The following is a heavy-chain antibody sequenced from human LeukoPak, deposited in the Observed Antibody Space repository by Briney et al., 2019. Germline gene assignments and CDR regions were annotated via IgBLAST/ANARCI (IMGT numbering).Heavy chain of an antibody. Sequence: PGGSLRLSCAASGFTFSSYAMSWVRQAPGKGLEWVGRIRSRGDGGTTDFAAPVKGRFTISRDDSKNTLYLQMNSLTSEDTAVYYCTQGSGQYFDYWGQGTLLTVSS. CDR2: IRSRGDGGTT. D-gene: IGHD2-15*01. V-gene: IGHV3-15*01. J-gene: IGHJ4*02. CDR3: TQGSGQYFDY. CDR1: GFTFSSYA.